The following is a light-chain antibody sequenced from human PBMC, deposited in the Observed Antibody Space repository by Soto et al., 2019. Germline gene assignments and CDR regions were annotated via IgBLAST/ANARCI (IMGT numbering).Light chain of an antibody. J-gene: IGKJ2*01. CDR3: QQYGSSPPYT. CDR1: QSVSSSD. V-gene: IGKV3-20*01. Sequence: EIALTQSPGTLSLSPGERATLSCRASQSVSSSDLAWYQQKPGQSPRLLIYGASSRATGIPDRFSGSGSGTDFTRTISRLEPEDFSVYYCQQYGSSPPYTFGQGPQMEIK. CDR2: GAS.